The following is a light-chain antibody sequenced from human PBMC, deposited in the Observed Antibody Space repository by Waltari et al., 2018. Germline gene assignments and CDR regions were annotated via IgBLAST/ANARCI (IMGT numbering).Light chain of an antibody. Sequence: QSALTQPRSVSGSPGQSVTISCTGNRIDVAGYTYVSWYQQHPGKAPKVMIYDVFKRPSGVPDRFSASKSGNTAALTISGLQAEDEADYYCCSYAGKWVFGGGTKLTVL. V-gene: IGLV2-11*01. CDR1: RIDVAGYTY. CDR2: DVF. CDR3: CSYAGKWV. J-gene: IGLJ3*02.